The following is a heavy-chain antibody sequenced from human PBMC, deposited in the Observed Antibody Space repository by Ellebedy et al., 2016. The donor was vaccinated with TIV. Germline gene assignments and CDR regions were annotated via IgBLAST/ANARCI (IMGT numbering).Heavy chain of an antibody. Sequence: AASVKVSCKASGYTFTTYHMHWVRQAPGQGLEWMGRIIPSDGTTTYAQQFQGRVAMTRDTSTSTVYMELSSLRSEDTAVDYCARDNWGSDYWGQGTLVTVSS. J-gene: IGHJ4*02. D-gene: IGHD7-27*01. V-gene: IGHV1-46*01. CDR3: ARDNWGSDY. CDR2: IIPSDGTT. CDR1: GYTFTTYH.